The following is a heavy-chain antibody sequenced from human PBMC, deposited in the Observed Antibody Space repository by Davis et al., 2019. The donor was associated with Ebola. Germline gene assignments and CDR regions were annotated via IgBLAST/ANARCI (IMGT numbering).Heavy chain of an antibody. CDR1: GFTFSSYA. CDR3: ARDGEGYCSSTSCYRGMDV. V-gene: IGHV3-30-3*01. Sequence: GESLKISCAASGFTFSSYAMHWVRQAPGKGLEWVAVISYDGSNKYYADSVKGRFTISRDNSKNTLYLQMNSLRAEDTAVYCCARDGEGYCSSTSCYRGMDVWGQGTTVTVSS. J-gene: IGHJ6*02. CDR2: ISYDGSNK. D-gene: IGHD2-2*01.